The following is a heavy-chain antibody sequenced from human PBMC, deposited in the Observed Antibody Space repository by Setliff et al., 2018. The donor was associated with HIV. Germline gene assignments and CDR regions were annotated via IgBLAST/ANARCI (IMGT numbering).Heavy chain of an antibody. CDR3: ARAGGFCNAATCLRGYDAFDI. CDR2: ISGFNGNT. V-gene: IGHV1-18*01. D-gene: IGHD2-15*01. Sequence: ASVKVSCKASGYFFNNYGIAWVRQAPGQGLEWMGWISGFNGNTNYAQILQGRVTVTTDTSTRTADMELRSLRSDDTAVYYCARAGGFCNAATCLRGYDAFDIWGQGTTVTVSS. J-gene: IGHJ3*02. CDR1: GYFFNNYG.